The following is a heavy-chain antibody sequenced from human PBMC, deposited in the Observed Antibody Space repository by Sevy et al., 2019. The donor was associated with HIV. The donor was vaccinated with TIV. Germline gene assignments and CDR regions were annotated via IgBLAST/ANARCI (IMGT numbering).Heavy chain of an antibody. CDR3: AREGYTSGYKVYYYYGMDV. V-gene: IGHV4-61*02. Sequence: SETLSLTCTVSGDSITSRSYYWNWIRQPAGEGLEWIGRVYTSGSTSYNPSLKSRVTMSVDTSNNQFSLKLRSVTAANTAVYYCAREGYTSGYKVYYYYGMDVWGQGTTVTVSS. CDR2: VYTSGST. D-gene: IGHD5-18*01. J-gene: IGHJ6*02. CDR1: GDSITSRSYY.